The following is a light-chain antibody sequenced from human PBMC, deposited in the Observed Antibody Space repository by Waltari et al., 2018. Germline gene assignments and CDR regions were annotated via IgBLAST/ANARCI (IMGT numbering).Light chain of an antibody. CDR3: CSYAGSYTHVV. Sequence: QSALTQPRSVSGSPGQSVTISCIGTSSDVGGYDYVSWSQHHPGKAPKLMICDVTKRPSGVPDRFSGSKSGNTASLTISGLQAEDEADYYCCSYAGSYTHVVFGGGTKRTGL. V-gene: IGLV2-11*01. J-gene: IGLJ2*01. CDR1: SSDVGGYDY. CDR2: DVT.